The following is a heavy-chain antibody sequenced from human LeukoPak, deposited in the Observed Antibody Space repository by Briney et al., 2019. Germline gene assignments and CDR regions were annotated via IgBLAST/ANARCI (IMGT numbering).Heavy chain of an antibody. D-gene: IGHD3-22*01. V-gene: IGHV3-48*01. J-gene: IGHJ1*01. Sequence: GGSLRLSCAASGITFSRYYMNWVRQAPGKGLEWVSYISSGGTTIYYADSVKGRFTISRDNAKKSLYLQMNSLRAEDTAVYYCARDLRYDTDSTGFQHWGQGTLVTVSS. CDR2: ISSGGTTI. CDR1: GITFSRYY. CDR3: ARDLRYDTDSTGFQH.